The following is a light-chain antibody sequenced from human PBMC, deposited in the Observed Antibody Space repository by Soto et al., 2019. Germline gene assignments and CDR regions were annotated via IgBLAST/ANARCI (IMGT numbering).Light chain of an antibody. CDR3: QQRSNWLPPYF. CDR1: QSVSSY. J-gene: IGKJ2*01. Sequence: EIVLTQSPATLSLSPGERATLSCRASQSVSSYLAWYQQKPGQAPRLLIYDASNRATGIPARFSGSESGTDFTIVISSIEPEDFAVYYCQQRSNWLPPYFFVQGTKLEIK. V-gene: IGKV3-11*01. CDR2: DAS.